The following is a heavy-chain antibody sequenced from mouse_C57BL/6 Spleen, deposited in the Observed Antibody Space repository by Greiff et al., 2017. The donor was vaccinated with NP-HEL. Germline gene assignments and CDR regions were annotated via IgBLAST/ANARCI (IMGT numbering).Heavy chain of an antibody. V-gene: IGHV1-47*01. CDR2: FHPYNDDT. CDR3: ARGKYDYDEDYFDY. J-gene: IGHJ2*01. Sequence: QVQLKESGAELVKPGASVKMSCKASGYTFTTYPIEWMKQNHGKSLEWIGNFHPYNDDTKYNEKFKGKATLTVEKSSSTVYLELSRLTSDDSAVYYCARGKYDYDEDYFDYWGQGTTLTVSS. D-gene: IGHD2-4*01. CDR1: GYTFTTYP.